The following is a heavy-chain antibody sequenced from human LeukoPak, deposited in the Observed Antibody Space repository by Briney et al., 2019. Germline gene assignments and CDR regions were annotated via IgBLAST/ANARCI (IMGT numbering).Heavy chain of an antibody. J-gene: IGHJ5*02. CDR1: GFTFSSYA. D-gene: IGHD2-2*01. CDR2: ISGSGGST. V-gene: IGHV3-23*01. Sequence: GGSLRLSCAASGFTFSSYAMRWVRQAPGKGLEWVSAISGSGGSTYYADSVKGRFTISRDNSKNTLYLQMNRLRAEDTAVYYCAKNSIVVVPAATGDDNWFDPWGQGTLVTVSS. CDR3: AKNSIVVVPAATGDDNWFDP.